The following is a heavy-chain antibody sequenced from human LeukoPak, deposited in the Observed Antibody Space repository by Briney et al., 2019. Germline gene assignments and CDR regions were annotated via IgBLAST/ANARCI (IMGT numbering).Heavy chain of an antibody. V-gene: IGHV4-61*02. D-gene: IGHD3-3*01. CDR3: ARDQGKGRFPSKYGMDV. J-gene: IGHJ6*02. CDR1: GGSISSGGYS. Sequence: SQTLSLTCAVSGGSISSGGYSWSWIRQPAGKGLEWIGRIYTSGSTNYNPSLKSRVTMSVDTSKNQFSLKLSSVTAADTAVYYCARDQGKGRFPSKYGMDVWGQGTTVTVSS. CDR2: IYTSGST.